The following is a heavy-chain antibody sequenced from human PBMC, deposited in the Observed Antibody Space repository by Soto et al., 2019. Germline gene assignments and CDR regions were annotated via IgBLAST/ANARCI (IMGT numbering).Heavy chain of an antibody. Sequence: QLQLQEAGPGLMKPSETLSLTCTVSGGPSSSSSFYWGCIRQPPAKGLEWIGSVYYGGSTYYTPSRGSRVTISADTSRNQTSLRLRSVTAADTAMSDGARQARTVYRDPYYYGMDVWGQGTRVTGSS. CDR2: VYYGGST. V-gene: IGHV4-39*01. CDR3: ARQARTVYRDPYYYGMDV. J-gene: IGHJ6*01. CDR1: GGPSSSSSFY. D-gene: IGHD1-26*01.